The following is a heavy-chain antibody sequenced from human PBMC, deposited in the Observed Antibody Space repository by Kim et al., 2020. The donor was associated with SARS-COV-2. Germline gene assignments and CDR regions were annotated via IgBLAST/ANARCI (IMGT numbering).Heavy chain of an antibody. CDR3: SKIRSSSLYDAFDY. D-gene: IGHD6-13*01. V-gene: IGHV3-23*01. Sequence: WGSLRLSCAVSGFTFSTYAMNWVRQTPGKGLELVSIIGGGGGSTYYADSVKGRFTISRDNSKTTLYLQRNSFRAEDPAADYFSKIRSSSLYDAFDYCCQ. J-gene: IGHJ4*02. CDR1: GFTFSTYA. CDR2: IGGGGGST.